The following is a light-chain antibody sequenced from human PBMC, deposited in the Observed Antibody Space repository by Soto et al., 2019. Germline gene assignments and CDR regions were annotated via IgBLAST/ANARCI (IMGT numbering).Light chain of an antibody. CDR1: SSDVGGYNY. Sequence: QSALTQPRSVSGSPGQSVTISCTGTSSDVGGYNYVSWYQQHPDKAPKLMIYDVSKRPSGVPDRFSASKSGNTASLTISGLQAEDEADYYCCSYAGSYTGVFGGGTKLTVL. CDR2: DVS. V-gene: IGLV2-11*01. J-gene: IGLJ3*02. CDR3: CSYAGSYTGV.